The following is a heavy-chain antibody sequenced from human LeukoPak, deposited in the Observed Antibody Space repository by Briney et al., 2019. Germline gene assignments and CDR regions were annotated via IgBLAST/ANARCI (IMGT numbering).Heavy chain of an antibody. J-gene: IGHJ5*02. V-gene: IGHV4-34*01. CDR1: GGSFSGYY. Sequence: SETLSLTCAVYGGSFSGYYWSWIRQPPGKGLEWIGEINHSGSTNYNPSLKSRVTISVDTSKNQFSLKLSSVTAADTAVYYCARRRAYYDILTGYNWFDPWGQGTLVTVSS. CDR2: INHSGST. CDR3: ARRRAYYDILTGYNWFDP. D-gene: IGHD3-9*01.